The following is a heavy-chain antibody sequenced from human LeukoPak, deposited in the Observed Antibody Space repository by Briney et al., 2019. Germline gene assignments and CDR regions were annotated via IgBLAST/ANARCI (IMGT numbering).Heavy chain of an antibody. V-gene: IGHV4-4*07. CDR1: GGSISSYY. D-gene: IGHD1-1*01. J-gene: IGHJ3*01. CDR2: IYTSGST. CDR3: ARDAFGPNPGLNGLQR. Sequence: SETLSLTCTVSGGSISSYYWSWIRQPAGKGLEWIGRIYTSGSTNYNPSLKSRVTMSVDTSKNQFSLKLSSVTAADTAVYYCARDAFGPNPGLNGLQRWGQGTMVTVSS.